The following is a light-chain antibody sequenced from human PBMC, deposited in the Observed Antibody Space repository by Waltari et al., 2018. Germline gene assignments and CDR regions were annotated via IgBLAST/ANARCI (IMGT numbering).Light chain of an antibody. J-gene: IGKJ2*01. CDR2: WAS. Sequence: DIVMTQSPDSLAVSLGERATINCKSSQSVLYSSNNKNYLAWYQQKPGQPPKLLIYWASTRKSGVPDRIRGSGSETDFTLTVSSLQAEDVAVYYCQQYYSTPTFGQGTKLEIK. V-gene: IGKV4-1*01. CDR1: QSVLYSSNNKNY. CDR3: QQYYSTPT.